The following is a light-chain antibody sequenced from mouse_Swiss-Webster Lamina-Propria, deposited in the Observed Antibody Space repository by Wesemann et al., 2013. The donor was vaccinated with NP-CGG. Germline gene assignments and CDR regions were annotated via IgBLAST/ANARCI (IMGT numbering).Light chain of an antibody. V-gene: IGKV6-13*01. Sequence: DIVMTQSQKFMSTSVGDRVSVTCKASQNVGTNVAWYQQKPGQSPKLLIYSASNRYTGVPDRFTGSGSGTDFTLTISSVQAEDLAVYYCHQYLSFTFGSGTKLEIK. CDR3: HQYLSFT. CDR1: QNVGTN. J-gene: IGKJ4*01. CDR2: SAS.